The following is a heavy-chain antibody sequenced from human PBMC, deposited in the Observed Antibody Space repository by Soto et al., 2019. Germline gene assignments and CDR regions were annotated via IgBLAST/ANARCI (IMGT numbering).Heavy chain of an antibody. Sequence: PSETLSLTCTVSGGSISSYYWSWIRQPPGKGLEWIGYIYYSGSTNYNPSLKSRVTISVDTPKNQFSLKLSSVTAADTAVYYCARDLFDPYGSGRRYFDYWGQGTLVTVSS. V-gene: IGHV4-59*01. CDR2: IYYSGST. J-gene: IGHJ4*02. CDR1: GGSISSYY. D-gene: IGHD3-10*01. CDR3: ARDLFDPYGSGRRYFDY.